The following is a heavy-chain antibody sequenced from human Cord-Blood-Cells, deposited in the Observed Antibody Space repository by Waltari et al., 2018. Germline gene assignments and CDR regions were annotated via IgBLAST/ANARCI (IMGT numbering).Heavy chain of an antibody. Sequence: VQLQQWGAGLSKPSETLSLTCAVFGGSFSGYYWSWIRQSPGKGLEWIGEINHSGSTHDNPALKSRVTISVDTSKNQFSLKLSSVTAADTAVYYCARDVSKDYYFDYWGQGTLVTVSS. V-gene: IGHV4-34*01. D-gene: IGHD4-4*01. CDR2: INHSGST. CDR1: GGSFSGYY. J-gene: IGHJ4*02. CDR3: ARDVSKDYYFDY.